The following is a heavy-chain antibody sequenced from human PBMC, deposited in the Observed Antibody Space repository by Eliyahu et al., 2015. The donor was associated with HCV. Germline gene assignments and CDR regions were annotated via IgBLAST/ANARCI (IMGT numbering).Heavy chain of an antibody. J-gene: IGHJ5*02. CDR1: GFXFXXYV. CDR3: VKGQLNDILTGNWFDP. CDR2: ISGNGGRT. D-gene: IGHD3-9*01. V-gene: IGHV3-64*05. Sequence: EVQLVESGGGLVQPGGSXXLSCSASGFXFXXYVMHWVRQAPGKGLEYVSGISGNGGRTYYADSVKGRFTISRDNSKNTLYVQMSSLRAEDTAVYYCVKGQLNDILTGNWFDPWGQGTLVTVSS.